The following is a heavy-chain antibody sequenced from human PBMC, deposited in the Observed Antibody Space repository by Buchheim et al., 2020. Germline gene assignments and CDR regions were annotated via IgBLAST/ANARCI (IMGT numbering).Heavy chain of an antibody. Sequence: EVQLVESGGGLVQPGGSLRLSCAASGFTFSSYWMSWVRQAPGKGLEWVANIKQDGSEKYYVDSVKGRFTISRDNAKNSLYLQMNSLRAEDTAVYYCAKDRYYMVRGVIIPKDWYFDLWGRGTL. J-gene: IGHJ2*01. D-gene: IGHD3-10*01. CDR2: IKQDGSEK. CDR3: AKDRYYMVRGVIIPKDWYFDL. CDR1: GFTFSSYW. V-gene: IGHV3-7*03.